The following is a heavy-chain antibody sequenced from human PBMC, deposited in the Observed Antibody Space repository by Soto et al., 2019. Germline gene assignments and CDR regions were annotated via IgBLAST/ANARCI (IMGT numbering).Heavy chain of an antibody. D-gene: IGHD2-2*01. V-gene: IGHV1-18*01. J-gene: IGHJ5*02. CDR1: GYTFNTYG. Sequence: QIQLVQSGAEVKKPGASVKVSCKTSGYTFNTYGVTWVRQAPGQGLEWIGWISTYNGDTNYAQSVKDRITMTTDTSTIIAYMDLGNLRSDDTAVYYCVRDRCSSNTCSWTAWYNWFDPWGQGTLVTVSS. CDR3: VRDRCSSNTCSWTAWYNWFDP. CDR2: ISTYNGDT.